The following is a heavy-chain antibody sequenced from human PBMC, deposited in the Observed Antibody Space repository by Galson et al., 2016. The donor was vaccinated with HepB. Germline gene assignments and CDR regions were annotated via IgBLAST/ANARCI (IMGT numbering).Heavy chain of an antibody. CDR2: ISAYNGNI. CDR1: GYTFTSYG. V-gene: IGHV1-18*01. D-gene: IGHD6-19*01. CDR3: ARRSGWTNDAFDI. Sequence: SVKVSCKASGYTFTSYGFSWVRQAPGQGLEWIGWISAYNGNIYYAQKFKGRVTMTTDTSKSTAYMELMSLRSDDTAVYYCARRSGWTNDAFDIWGQGTMVTVSS. J-gene: IGHJ3*02.